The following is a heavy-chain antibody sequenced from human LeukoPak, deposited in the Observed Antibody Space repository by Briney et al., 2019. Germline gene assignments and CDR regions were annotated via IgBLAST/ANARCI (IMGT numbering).Heavy chain of an antibody. V-gene: IGHV1-46*01. CDR2: INPSGGST. J-gene: IGHJ4*02. CDR1: GYTFTSYY. CDR3: AREGGVPTHFDY. Sequence: GASVKVSCKASGYTFTSYYRHWVRQAPGQGLEWMGIINPSGGSTSYAQKFQGRVTMTRDTSTSTVYMELSSLRSEDTAVYYCAREGGVPTHFDYWGQGTLVTVSS.